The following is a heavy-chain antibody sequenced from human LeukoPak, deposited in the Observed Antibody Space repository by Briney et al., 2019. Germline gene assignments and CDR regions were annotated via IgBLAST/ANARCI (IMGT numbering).Heavy chain of an antibody. CDR1: GFTFSTYN. D-gene: IGHD6-6*01. J-gene: IGHJ4*02. CDR2: ISGSGGST. Sequence: GGSLRLSCAASGFTFSTYNMNWVRQAPGKGLEWVSAISGSGGSTYYADSVKGRFTISRDNSKNTLYLQMNSLRAEDTAVYYCASHLSSSGFDYWGQGTLVTVSS. CDR3: ASHLSSSGFDY. V-gene: IGHV3-23*01.